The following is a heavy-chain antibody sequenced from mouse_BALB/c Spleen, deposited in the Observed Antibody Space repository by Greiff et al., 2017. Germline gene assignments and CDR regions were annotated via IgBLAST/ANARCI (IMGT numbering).Heavy chain of an antibody. CDR3: TRDRGKGAMDY. CDR1: GFTFSSYT. J-gene: IGHJ4*01. CDR2: ISSGGSYT. D-gene: IGHD2-1*01. V-gene: IGHV5-6-4*01. Sequence: EVMLVESGGGLVKLGGSLKLSCAASGFTFSSYTMSWVRQTPEKRLEWVATISSGGSYTYYPDSVKGRFTISRDNAKNTLYLQMSSLKSEDTAMYYCTRDRGKGAMDYWGQGTSVTVSS.